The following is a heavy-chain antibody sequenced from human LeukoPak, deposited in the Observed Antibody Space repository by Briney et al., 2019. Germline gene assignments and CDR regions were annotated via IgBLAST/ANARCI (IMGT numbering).Heavy chain of an antibody. Sequence: GGSLRLSCAASGFTFNSYSMNWVRQAPGKGLEWVAYISSSSSYKYYADSVKGRFTISRDNAKNSLYLQMNSLRAEDTAVYSRGRQFDSSGWSLWGQGTLVTVSS. J-gene: IGHJ4*02. D-gene: IGHD6-19*01. CDR3: GRQFDSSGWSL. CDR2: ISSSSSYK. V-gene: IGHV3-21*01. CDR1: GFTFNSYS.